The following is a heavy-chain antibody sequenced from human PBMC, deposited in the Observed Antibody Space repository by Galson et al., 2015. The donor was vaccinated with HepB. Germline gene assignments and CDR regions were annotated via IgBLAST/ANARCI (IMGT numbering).Heavy chain of an antibody. D-gene: IGHD2-15*01. CDR1: GFTFSNYA. CDR2: ISGSGGST. J-gene: IGHJ4*02. V-gene: IGHV3-23*01. Sequence: SLRLSCAASGFTFSNYAMSWVRQAPGKGLEWVSAISGSGGSTYYADSVKGRFTISRDNSKNTLYLQMNSLRAEDTAVYYCAKGPCSGGNCYSRGHEYWGQGTLVTVSS. CDR3: AKGPCSGGNCYSRGHEY.